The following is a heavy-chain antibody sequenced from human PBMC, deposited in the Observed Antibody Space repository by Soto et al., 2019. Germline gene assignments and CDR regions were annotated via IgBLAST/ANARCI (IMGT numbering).Heavy chain of an antibody. J-gene: IGHJ4*02. CDR2: ISQVGLEI. D-gene: IGHD4-17*01. CDR3: ARDTASRSYGSDY. CDR1: GFTFSDFY. Sequence: GGSLRLSCAASGFTFSDFYMSWARQAPGKGLEWAAHISQVGLEIFYADSVKGRFAVSRDNAKNSLSLEMNGLRADDTAVYFCARDTASRSYGSDYWGQGTLVTVSS. V-gene: IGHV3-7*03.